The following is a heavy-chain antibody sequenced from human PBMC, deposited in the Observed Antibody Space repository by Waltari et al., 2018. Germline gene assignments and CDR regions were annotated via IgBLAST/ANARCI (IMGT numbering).Heavy chain of an antibody. Sequence: QVQLVQSGAEVKKPGASVKVSCKASGYTFTGYYMHWVRQAPGQGLEWMGRINPNSGGTNYAQKFQGRVTMTRDTSISTAYMELSRLRSDDTAVYYCARDGAHGDNEKVCWFDPWGQGTLVTVSS. CDR3: ARDGAHGDNEKVCWFDP. D-gene: IGHD4-17*01. J-gene: IGHJ5*02. V-gene: IGHV1-2*06. CDR2: INPNSGGT. CDR1: GYTFTGYY.